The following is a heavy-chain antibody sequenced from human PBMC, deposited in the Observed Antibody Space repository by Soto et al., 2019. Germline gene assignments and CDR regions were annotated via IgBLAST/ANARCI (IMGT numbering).Heavy chain of an antibody. D-gene: IGHD2-15*01. CDR1: GYTFTGYY. CDR2: INPNSGGT. J-gene: IGHJ6*02. V-gene: IGHV1-2*04. CDR3: ARDGQDLCSGFHYGMDV. Sequence: ASVKVSCKASGYTFTGYYMHWVRQAPGQGLEWMGWINPNSGGTNYAQKFQGWVTMTRDTSISTAYMELSRLRSDDTAVYYCARDGQDLCSGFHYGMDVWGPGTTVT.